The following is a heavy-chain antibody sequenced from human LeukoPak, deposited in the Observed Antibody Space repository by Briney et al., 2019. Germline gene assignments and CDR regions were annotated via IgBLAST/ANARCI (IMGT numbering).Heavy chain of an antibody. D-gene: IGHD1-26*01. V-gene: IGHV3-74*01. CDR1: GFSFSSYW. CDR2: INSDGSPT. J-gene: IGHJ4*02. Sequence: ASLRLSCAASGFSFSSYWMHWVRQAPGKGRVWVSRINSDGSPTSYADSVKGRFTISRDNAKNTLYLQMNSLRAEDTAVYYCARGGVAANFDYWGQGTLVTVSS. CDR3: ARGGVAANFDY.